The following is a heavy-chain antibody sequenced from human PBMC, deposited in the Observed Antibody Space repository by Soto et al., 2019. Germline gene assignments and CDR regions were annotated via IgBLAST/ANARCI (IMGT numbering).Heavy chain of an antibody. CDR1: GGSISSYY. Sequence: SETLSLTCTVSGGSISSYYWSWIRQPPGKGLEWIGYIYYSGSTNYNPSLRSRVTISVDTSKSQFSLKLSSVTAADTAVYYCARGPTVTYYYYGMDVWGQGTTVTVSS. D-gene: IGHD4-4*01. J-gene: IGHJ6*02. V-gene: IGHV4-59*12. CDR3: ARGPTVTYYYYGMDV. CDR2: IYYSGST.